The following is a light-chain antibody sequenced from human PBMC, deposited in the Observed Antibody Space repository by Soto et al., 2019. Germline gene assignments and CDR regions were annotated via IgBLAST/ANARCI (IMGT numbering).Light chain of an antibody. J-gene: IGLJ3*02. CDR3: QAWDSSTNWV. CDR1: KLGDKY. V-gene: IGLV3-1*01. Sequence: SYELTQPPSVSVSTGQTASITCSGDKLGDKYACWYQQKPGQSPVLVIYQDSKRPSGIPERFSGSNSGNTATLTISGTQAMYEADYYCQAWDSSTNWVFGGGTKLTVL. CDR2: QDS.